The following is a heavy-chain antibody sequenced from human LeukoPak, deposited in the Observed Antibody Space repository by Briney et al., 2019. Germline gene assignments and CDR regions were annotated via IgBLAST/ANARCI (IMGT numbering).Heavy chain of an antibody. V-gene: IGHV3-66*01. CDR3: ARGIGDYGFDY. D-gene: IGHD4-17*01. CDR1: GFTFSSYW. J-gene: IGHJ4*02. Sequence: GGSLRLSCAASGFTFSSYWMSWVRQAPGKGLEWVSVIYSGGSTYYADSVKGRFTISRDNSKNTLYLQMNSLRAEDTAVYYCARGIGDYGFDYWGQGTPVTVSS. CDR2: IYSGGST.